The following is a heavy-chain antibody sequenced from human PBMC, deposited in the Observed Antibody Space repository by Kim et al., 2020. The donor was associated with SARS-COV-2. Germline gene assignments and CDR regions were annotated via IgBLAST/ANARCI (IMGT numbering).Heavy chain of an antibody. J-gene: IGHJ4*02. V-gene: IGHV4-39*01. CDR3: ARQRGTTIFGVVIRTQIDY. Sequence: SETLSLTCTVSVGSISSSSYYWGWIRQPPGKGLEWIGSIYYSGSTYYNPSLKSRVTISVDTSKNQFSLKLSSVTAADTAVYYCARQRGTTIFGVVIRTQIDYWGQGTLVTVSS. D-gene: IGHD3-3*01. CDR1: VGSISSSSYY. CDR2: IYYSGST.